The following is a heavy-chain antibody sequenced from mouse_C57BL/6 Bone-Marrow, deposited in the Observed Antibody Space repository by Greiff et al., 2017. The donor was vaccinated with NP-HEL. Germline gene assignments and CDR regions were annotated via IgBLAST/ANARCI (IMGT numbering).Heavy chain of an antibody. V-gene: IGHV7-3*01. Sequence: EVKVVESGGGLVQPGGSLSLSCAASGFTFTDYYMSWVRQPPGKALEWLGFIRNKANGYTTEYSASVKGRFTISRDNSQSILYLQMNALRAEDSATYYCARYGTRGNSYWYFDVWGTGTTVTVSS. CDR1: GFTFTDYY. CDR3: ARYGTRGNSYWYFDV. J-gene: IGHJ1*03. CDR2: IRNKANGYTT. D-gene: IGHD2-1*01.